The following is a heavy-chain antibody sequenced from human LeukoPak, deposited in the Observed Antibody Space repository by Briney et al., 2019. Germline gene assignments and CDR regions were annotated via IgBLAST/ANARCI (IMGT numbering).Heavy chain of an antibody. V-gene: IGHV3-23*01. J-gene: IGHJ4*02. Sequence: GGSLRLSCAASGFTFSSYALSWVRQAPGKGLEWVSVISDSGGSTYYADSVKGRFTISRDNSKNTLYLQMNSLRAEDTATYYCAKDGENYSDTCFDYWGQGTLVTVSS. D-gene: IGHD1-7*01. CDR2: ISDSGGST. CDR1: GFTFSSYA. CDR3: AKDGENYSDTCFDY.